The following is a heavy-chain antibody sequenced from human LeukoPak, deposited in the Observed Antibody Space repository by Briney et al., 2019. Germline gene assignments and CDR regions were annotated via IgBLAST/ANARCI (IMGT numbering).Heavy chain of an antibody. D-gene: IGHD6-19*01. Sequence: GGSLRLSCAASGFTFSSYGMHWVRQAPGKGLEWVAVIWYDGSNKYYADSVKGRFTISRDNSKNTLYLQMNSLRAEDTAVYYCGIEISGFPDYWGQGTLVTVYS. CDR1: GFTFSSYG. CDR2: IWYDGSNK. V-gene: IGHV3-33*01. CDR3: GIEISGFPDY. J-gene: IGHJ4*02.